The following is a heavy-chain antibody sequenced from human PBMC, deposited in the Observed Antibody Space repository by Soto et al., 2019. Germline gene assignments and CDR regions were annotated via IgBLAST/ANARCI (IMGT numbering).Heavy chain of an antibody. J-gene: IGHJ6*02. D-gene: IGHD3-3*01. Sequence: ASVKVSCKASGYTFTSYDINWVRQATGQGLEWMGWMNPNSGNTGYAQKFQGRVTMTRNTSISTAYMELSSLRSEDTAVYYRARGQNYDFWSGYFWLSQPDQLMYYYYYGMDVWGQGTTVTVSS. V-gene: IGHV1-8*01. CDR3: ARGQNYDFWSGYFWLSQPDQLMYYYYYGMDV. CDR1: GYTFTSYD. CDR2: MNPNSGNT.